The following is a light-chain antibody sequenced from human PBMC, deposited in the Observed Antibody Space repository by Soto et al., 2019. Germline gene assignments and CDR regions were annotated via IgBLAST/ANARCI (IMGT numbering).Light chain of an antibody. CDR2: RVS. Sequence: DVVLTQTPLSSPVTVGQSASISCRSSQSLLDDDGQTYLSWFHQRPGQPPRLLIHRVSNRFSGVPDRISGSGAGTDFTLKISRVEAEDVGVYYCMQATHYTFGQGTKLEIK. J-gene: IGKJ2*01. CDR3: MQATHYT. CDR1: QSLLDDDGQTY. V-gene: IGKV2-24*01.